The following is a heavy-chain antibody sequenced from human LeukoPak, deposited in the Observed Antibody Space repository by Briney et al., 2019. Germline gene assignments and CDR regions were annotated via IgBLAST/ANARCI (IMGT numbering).Heavy chain of an antibody. CDR2: ISSTSDYI. J-gene: IGHJ4*02. D-gene: IGHD4-17*01. CDR1: GFTFSDYV. V-gene: IGHV3-21*04. CDR3: AKESMWTTVTHKLDY. Sequence: PGGSLRLSCAASGFTFSDYVMNWVRQAPGKGLEWVSYISSTSDYIYYADSVKGRFTISRDNSKNTLSLQMNSLRVEDTAVYYCAKESMWTTVTHKLDYWGQGTLVTVSS.